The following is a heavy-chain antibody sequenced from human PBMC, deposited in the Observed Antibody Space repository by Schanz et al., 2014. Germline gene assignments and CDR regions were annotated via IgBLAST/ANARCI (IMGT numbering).Heavy chain of an antibody. CDR3: ARGIGGYGANNYFDY. D-gene: IGHD5-12*01. V-gene: IGHV1-3*04. Sequence: QVQLVQSGAEVKKPGASVRVSCKASGYTFITYAMSWVRQAPGQGLEWVGWINTGSGDTKYSQNFQGRVTITRDTSASTAYMELSSLRSEDTAVYSCARGIGGYGANNYFDYWGQGALVTVSS. CDR1: GYTFITYA. CDR2: INTGSGDT. J-gene: IGHJ4*02.